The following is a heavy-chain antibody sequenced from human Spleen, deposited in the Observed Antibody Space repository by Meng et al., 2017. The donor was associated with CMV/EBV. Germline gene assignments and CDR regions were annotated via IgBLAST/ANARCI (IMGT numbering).Heavy chain of an antibody. Sequence: GESLKISCAVSGFSVGSNYMTWIRQAPERGLEWVSVIYTNGKTQYAESVKGRFTISRDSSRNILYLQMSSLRIEDTAIYYCARSGLPPNGLFPEQGFDPWGQGTLVTVSS. CDR3: ARSGLPPNGLFPEQGFDP. D-gene: IGHD2-8*01. V-gene: IGHV3-53*01. CDR2: IYTNGKT. CDR1: GFSVGSNY. J-gene: IGHJ5*02.